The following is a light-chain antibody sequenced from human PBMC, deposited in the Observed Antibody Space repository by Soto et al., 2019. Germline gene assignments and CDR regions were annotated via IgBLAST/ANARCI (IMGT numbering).Light chain of an antibody. Sequence: QSALTQPPSASGSPGQSVTISCTGTSGDVGGYNYVSWYQQHPGKAPKLMIYDVNKRPSGVPDRFSGSKSGNTASLTVSGLQAEDDAEYYCSSHAGSNNPFVFGTGTKLTVL. V-gene: IGLV2-8*01. CDR2: DVN. CDR1: SGDVGGYNY. J-gene: IGLJ1*01. CDR3: SSHAGSNNPFV.